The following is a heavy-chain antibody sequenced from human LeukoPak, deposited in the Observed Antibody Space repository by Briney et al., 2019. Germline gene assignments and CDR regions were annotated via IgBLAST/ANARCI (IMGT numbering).Heavy chain of an antibody. CDR1: GFTFSSYS. Sequence: PGGSLRLSCAASGFTFSSYSMYSVRQAPGKGLEWVSSISSSSSYIYYADSVKGRFTISRDNAKNSLYLQMNSLRAEDTAVYYCAREKKMGGDAFDIWGQGTMVTVSS. CDR2: ISSSSSYI. V-gene: IGHV3-21*01. CDR3: AREKKMGGDAFDI. D-gene: IGHD3-16*01. J-gene: IGHJ3*02.